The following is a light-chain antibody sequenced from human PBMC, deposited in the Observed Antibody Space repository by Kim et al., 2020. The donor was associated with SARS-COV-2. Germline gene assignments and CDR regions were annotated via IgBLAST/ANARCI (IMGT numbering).Light chain of an antibody. J-gene: IGKJ4*01. Sequence: TFTWLAGQTINNHLASFQQTPGNAPKSLIYAASTLQGGVPSRFSGSGFGTDFTLTIRGLQPEDVATYYCQQYSLFPLTFGGGTKVDIK. CDR3: QQYSLFPLT. CDR2: AAS. V-gene: IGKV1-16*01. CDR1: QTINNH.